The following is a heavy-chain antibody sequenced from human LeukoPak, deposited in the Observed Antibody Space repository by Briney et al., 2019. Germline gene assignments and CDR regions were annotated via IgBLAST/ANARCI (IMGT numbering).Heavy chain of an antibody. V-gene: IGHV4-30-4*01. Sequence: PSETLSLTCTVSGASISHDYHFWSWIRQHPEKGLEFIGYIFHSGSTYYNASLRSRVTISIDTSKSQFSLSLSSVTAADTAVYYCARFEGPGAVADYWGQGALVTVSS. CDR3: ARFEGPGAVADY. CDR2: IFHSGST. CDR1: GASISHDYHF. D-gene: IGHD2-15*01. J-gene: IGHJ4*02.